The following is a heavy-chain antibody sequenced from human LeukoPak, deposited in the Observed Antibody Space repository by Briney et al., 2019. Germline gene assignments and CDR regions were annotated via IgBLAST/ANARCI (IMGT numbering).Heavy chain of an antibody. CDR1: GGSISNYY. Sequence: SETLSLTCTVSGGSISNYYWSWIRQPPGKGLEWIGYIYYSGSTNYNPSLKSRVIISVDTSKNQFSLKLSSVAAADTAVYYCARDYRDYFDYWGQGTLVTVSS. J-gene: IGHJ4*02. D-gene: IGHD4-17*01. CDR2: IYYSGST. CDR3: ARDYRDYFDY. V-gene: IGHV4-59*01.